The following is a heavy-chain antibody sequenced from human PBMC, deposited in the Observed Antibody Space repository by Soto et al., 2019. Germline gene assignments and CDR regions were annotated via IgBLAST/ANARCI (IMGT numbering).Heavy chain of an antibody. D-gene: IGHD2-15*01. CDR1: GYTFTRYT. V-gene: IGHV1-3*01. CDR2: INPDNGNT. CDR3: ARGIATGQLDP. Sequence: QVQLVQSGAEVMKPGASVKISCKASGYTFTRYTMNWVRQAPGQRLEWMGWINPDNGNTKSSQKFQDRVIITRDTSASTAYMDLSSLRSEDTAVYYCARGIATGQLDPWVQGTLVTVSS. J-gene: IGHJ5*02.